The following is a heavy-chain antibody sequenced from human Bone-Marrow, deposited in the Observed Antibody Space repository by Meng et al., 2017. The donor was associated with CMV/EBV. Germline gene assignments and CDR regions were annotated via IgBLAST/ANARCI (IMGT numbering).Heavy chain of an antibody. J-gene: IGHJ4*02. CDR2: INIDDSII. Sequence: GGSLRLSCAASGFTFSNYWMHWVRQAPGRGLVWVSRINIDDSIIEYADSVKGRFTISRDNATNTLYLQMNSPGAEDTAVYYCVRRWGYGDCDRHFDYWGQATLVTVSS. D-gene: IGHD2-21*02. CDR1: GFTFSNYW. V-gene: IGHV3-74*01. CDR3: VRRWGYGDCDRHFDY.